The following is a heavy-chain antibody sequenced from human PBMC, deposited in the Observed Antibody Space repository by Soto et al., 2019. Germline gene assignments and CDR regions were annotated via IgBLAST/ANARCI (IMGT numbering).Heavy chain of an antibody. CDR1: GYTFTSYA. Sequence: QVQLVQSGAEVKKPGASVKVSCKASGYTFTSYAMHWVRQAPGQRLEWMGWINDGNGNTKYSQKFQGRVTITRHTSASTAYMELSSLRSEDTAVYYCARTVGYYYGMDVWGQGTTVTVSS. CDR3: ARTVGYYYGMDV. D-gene: IGHD4-17*01. V-gene: IGHV1-3*01. J-gene: IGHJ6*02. CDR2: INDGNGNT.